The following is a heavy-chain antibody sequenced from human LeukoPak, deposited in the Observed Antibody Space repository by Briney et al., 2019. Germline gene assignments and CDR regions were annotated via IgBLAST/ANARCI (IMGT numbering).Heavy chain of an antibody. Sequence: PGGSLRLSCAASGFTFSTSEMTWVRQAPGKGLEWIAYVASGGSPIYYADSVRGRFIISRENAKKSLFLQMTSLRAEDTALYYCVREDNFDALDIWGQGTMVTVSS. CDR1: GFTFSTSE. J-gene: IGHJ3*02. CDR2: VASGGSPI. CDR3: VREDNFDALDI. D-gene: IGHD1-20*01. V-gene: IGHV3-48*03.